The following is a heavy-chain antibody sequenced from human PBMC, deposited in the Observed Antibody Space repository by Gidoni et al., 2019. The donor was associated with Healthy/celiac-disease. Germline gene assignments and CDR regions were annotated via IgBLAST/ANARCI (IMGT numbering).Heavy chain of an antibody. CDR1: GYTFTGSY. Sequence: QVQLVQSGAEVKKPGASVKVSCKASGYTFTGSYMHWVRQAPGQGLEWMGRINPNSGGTNYAQKFQGRVTMTRDTSISTAYMELSRLRSDDTAVYYCARDLLRITMVRGVIYNWFDPWGQGTLVTVSS. J-gene: IGHJ5*02. CDR3: ARDLLRITMVRGVIYNWFDP. D-gene: IGHD3-10*01. CDR2: INPNSGGT. V-gene: IGHV1-2*06.